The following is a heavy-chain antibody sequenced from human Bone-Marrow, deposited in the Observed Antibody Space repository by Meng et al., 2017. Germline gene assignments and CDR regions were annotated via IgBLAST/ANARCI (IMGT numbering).Heavy chain of an antibody. V-gene: IGHV3-7*01. CDR1: GFTFSSYW. D-gene: IGHD2-15*01. CDR2: IKQDGSEK. CDR3: ARDYPPIVVVVAATITRYNWFDP. Sequence: GESLKISCAASGFTFSSYWMSWVRQAPGKGLEWVANIKQDGSEKYYVDSVKGRFTISRDNAKNSLYLQMNSLRAEDTAVYYCARDYPPIVVVVAATITRYNWFDPWGQGTLVTFAS. J-gene: IGHJ5*02.